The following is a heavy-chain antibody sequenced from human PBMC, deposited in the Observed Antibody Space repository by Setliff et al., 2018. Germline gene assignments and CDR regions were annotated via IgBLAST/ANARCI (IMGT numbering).Heavy chain of an antibody. V-gene: IGHV1-2*02. CDR1: GYTFTGYY. J-gene: IGHJ5*02. Sequence: ASVKVSCKASGYTFTGYYIHWVRQAPGEGLEWMGYINVNSGDTNYAQKFQGRVIVTRDTSSSTAYMELRSLRPDDTAVYSCARGRIHDSSDYIGNWFDPWGQGTLVTVSS. CDR2: INVNSGDT. D-gene: IGHD3-22*01. CDR3: ARGRIHDSSDYIGNWFDP.